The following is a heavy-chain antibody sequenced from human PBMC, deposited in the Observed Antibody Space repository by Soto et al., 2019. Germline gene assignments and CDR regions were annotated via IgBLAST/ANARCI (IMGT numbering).Heavy chain of an antibody. CDR1: GYTFTSYA. J-gene: IGHJ4*02. V-gene: IGHV1-3*01. D-gene: IGHD4-17*01. CDR2: INAGNGNT. Sequence: ASVRVSCKASGYTFTSYAMHWVRQAPGQRLEWMGWINAGNGNTKYSQKFQGRVTITRDTSASTAYMELSSLRSEDTAVYYCARGHYGGNKYYFDYWGQGTLVTVSS. CDR3: ARGHYGGNKYYFDY.